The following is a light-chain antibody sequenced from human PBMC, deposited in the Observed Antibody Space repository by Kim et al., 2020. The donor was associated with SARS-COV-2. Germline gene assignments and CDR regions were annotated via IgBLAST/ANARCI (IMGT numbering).Light chain of an antibody. CDR2: RAS. Sequence: GDKVPITSRASQSVSDWLAWYQQKPGKAPKLLIYRASSLESGVPSRFSGGGSGTEFTLTISSLQPDDFATYYCQQYNSDSPRTFGQGTTVDIK. CDR3: QQYNSDSPRT. CDR1: QSVSDW. J-gene: IGKJ1*01. V-gene: IGKV1-5*03.